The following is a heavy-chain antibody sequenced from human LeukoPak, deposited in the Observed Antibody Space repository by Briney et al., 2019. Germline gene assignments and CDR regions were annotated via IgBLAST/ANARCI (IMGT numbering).Heavy chain of an antibody. J-gene: IGHJ6*04. D-gene: IGHD6-13*01. V-gene: IGHV1-69*06. CDR1: GGTFSSYA. CDR2: IIPIFGTA. CDR3: ATYSSSWSSYYYGMDV. Sequence: SVKLSCKASGGTFSSYAISWVRQAPGQGLEWMGGIIPIFGTANYAQKFQGRVTITADKSTSTAYMELSSLRSEDTAVYYCATYSSSWSSYYYGMDVWGKGTTVTVSS.